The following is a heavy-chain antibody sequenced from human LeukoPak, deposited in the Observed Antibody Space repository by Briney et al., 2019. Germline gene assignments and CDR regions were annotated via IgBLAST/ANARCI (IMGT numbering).Heavy chain of an antibody. D-gene: IGHD4-17*01. V-gene: IGHV4-59*08. J-gene: IGHJ4*02. CDR1: GGSISSYY. Sequence: SETLSLTCTVSGGSISSYYWSWIRQPPGKGLEWIAYTHYSGHTDYNPSLKSRLTISVDTTKNQFSLKLTSMTAADTAVYYCARQLTTGLGYWGQGTLVTVSS. CDR2: THYSGHT. CDR3: ARQLTTGLGY.